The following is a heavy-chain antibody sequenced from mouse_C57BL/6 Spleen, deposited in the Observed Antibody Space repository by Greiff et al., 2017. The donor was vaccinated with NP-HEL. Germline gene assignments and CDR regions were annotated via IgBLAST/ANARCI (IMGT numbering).Heavy chain of an antibody. V-gene: IGHV1-80*01. CDR2: IYPGDGDT. J-gene: IGHJ2*01. D-gene: IGHD1-1*01. CDR3: ARLRGTTDYFDY. CDR1: GYAFSSYW. Sequence: VKLMESGAELVKPGASVKISCKASGYAFSSYWMNWVKQRPGKGLEWIGQIYPGDGDTNYNGKFKGKATLTADKSSSTAYMQLSSLTSEDSAVYFCARLRGTTDYFDYWGQGTTLTVSS.